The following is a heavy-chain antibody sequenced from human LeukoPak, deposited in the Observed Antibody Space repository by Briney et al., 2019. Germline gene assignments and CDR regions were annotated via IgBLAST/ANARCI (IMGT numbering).Heavy chain of an antibody. J-gene: IGHJ4*02. V-gene: IGHV3-23*01. D-gene: IGHD6-6*01. CDR1: GFTFSSYA. Sequence: GGSLRLSCAASGFTFSSYAMSWVRQAPGKGLEWVSAISGSGGSTYYADSVKGRFTISRDNAKNSLYLQMNSLRAEDTAVYYCARDSRLVYFDYWGQGTLVTVSS. CDR3: ARDSRLVYFDY. CDR2: ISGSGGST.